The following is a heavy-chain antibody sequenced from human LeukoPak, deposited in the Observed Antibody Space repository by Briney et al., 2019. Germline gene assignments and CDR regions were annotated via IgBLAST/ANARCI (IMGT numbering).Heavy chain of an antibody. V-gene: IGHV3-48*03. J-gene: IGHJ4*02. CDR2: DSSSGSTI. CDR1: GFTFSSYE. CDR3: ARSQGYYDSSGYYIR. D-gene: IGHD3-22*01. Sequence: GGSLRLSCAASGFTFSSYEMNWVRQATGKELEWVSYDSSSGSTIYYADSVKGRFTISRDNDKNSLYLQMNSLRAEDTAVYDCARSQGYYDSSGYYIRWGQGTLVTVSS.